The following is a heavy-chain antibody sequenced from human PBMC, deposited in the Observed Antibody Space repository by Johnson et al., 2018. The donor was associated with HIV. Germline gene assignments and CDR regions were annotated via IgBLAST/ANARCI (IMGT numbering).Heavy chain of an antibody. J-gene: IGHJ3*02. CDR2: INWSGGST. CDR3: AKVLWEGDAFDI. V-gene: IGHV3-20*04. CDR1: GFTFDDYG. Sequence: VQLVESGGGVVRPGGSLRLSCGASGFTFDDYGMSWVRQAPGKGLEWVSGINWSGGSTGYADSMKGRFTISRDNARNSLYLQMNSLRAEDTAVYYCAKVLWEGDAFDIWGQGTMVTVSS. D-gene: IGHD2-2*01.